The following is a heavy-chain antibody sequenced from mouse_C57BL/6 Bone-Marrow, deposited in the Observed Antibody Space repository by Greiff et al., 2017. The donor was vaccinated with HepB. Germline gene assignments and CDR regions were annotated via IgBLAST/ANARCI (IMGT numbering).Heavy chain of an antibody. CDR1: GFTFSSYG. Sequence: EVMLVESGGDLVKPGGSLKLSCAASGFTFSSYGMSWVRQTPDKRLEWVATISSGGSYTDYPDSVKGRFTISRDNAKNTLYLQMSSLKSEDTAMYYCARPDYYAMDYWGQGTSVTVSS. J-gene: IGHJ4*01. V-gene: IGHV5-6*01. CDR3: ARPDYYAMDY. CDR2: ISSGGSYT.